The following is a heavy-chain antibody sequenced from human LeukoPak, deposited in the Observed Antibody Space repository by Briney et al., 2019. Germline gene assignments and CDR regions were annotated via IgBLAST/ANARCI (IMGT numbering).Heavy chain of an antibody. D-gene: IGHD2-15*01. V-gene: IGHV3-7*01. J-gene: IGHJ4*02. CDR3: ARGGTFVSDY. Sequence: GGSLRLFCAASGFTFSTFWMSWVRQAPGKGLEWVANIKTDGSEKYYVDSMKGRFTVSRDNAKNSLYLQMDSLRAEDTAVYYCARGGTFVSDYWGQGTLVTVSS. CDR1: GFTFSTFW. CDR2: IKTDGSEK.